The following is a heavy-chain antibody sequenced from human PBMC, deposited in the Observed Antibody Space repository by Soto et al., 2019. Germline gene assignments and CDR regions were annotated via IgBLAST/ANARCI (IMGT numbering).Heavy chain of an antibody. CDR3: ARGAGYRFDP. J-gene: IGHJ5*02. V-gene: IGHV3-74*01. D-gene: IGHD5-12*01. Sequence: PGGSLRLSCAASGFTFSGYWMHWVRQVPGKGLVWVSIISSDGSRTLYADSVKGRFTISRENAKNTLYLQMKSLTDEDTAVYYCARGAGYRFDPWGQGTLVTVSS. CDR2: ISSDGSRT. CDR1: GFTFSGYW.